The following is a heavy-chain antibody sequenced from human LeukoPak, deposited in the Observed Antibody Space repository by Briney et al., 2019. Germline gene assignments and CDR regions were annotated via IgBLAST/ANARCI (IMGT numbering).Heavy chain of an antibody. Sequence: SETLSLTCSVSGVSISTSTYYWAWIRQPPGEGLQWIASVHHSGSTYCSPSLKSRVTISIDTSRNQFSLKLSPVTAADTAVYYCVKEEAGTSSTRWGQGTLVTVSS. CDR2: VHHSGST. J-gene: IGHJ4*02. V-gene: IGHV4-39*07. CDR1: GVSISTSTYY. CDR3: VKEEAGTSSTR. D-gene: IGHD6-19*01.